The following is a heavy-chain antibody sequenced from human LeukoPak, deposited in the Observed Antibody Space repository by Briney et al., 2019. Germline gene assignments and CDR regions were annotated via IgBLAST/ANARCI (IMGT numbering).Heavy chain of an antibody. V-gene: IGHV3-23*01. Sequence: GGSLRLSCAASGFTFSSYAMSWVRQAPGKGLEWVSSISGSGGSTYYADSVKGRFTISRDNSKNTLYLQMNSLRAEDTAVYYCAKLQLRVVATKYNWSDPWGQGTLVTVSS. CDR3: AKLQLRVVATKYNWSDP. J-gene: IGHJ5*02. D-gene: IGHD2-15*01. CDR1: GFTFSSYA. CDR2: ISGSGGST.